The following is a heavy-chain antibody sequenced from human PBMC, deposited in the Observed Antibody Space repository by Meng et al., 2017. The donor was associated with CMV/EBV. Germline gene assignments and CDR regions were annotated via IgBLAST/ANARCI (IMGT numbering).Heavy chain of an antibody. CDR2: ISSSSSHI. V-gene: IGHV3-21*01. D-gene: IGHD6-13*01. Sequence: GESLKISCAASGFTFSSYSMNWVRQAPGKGLEWVSSISSSSSHIYYADSVKGRFTISRDNAKNSLYLQMNSLRAEDTAVYYCARVPYSSSWYEPSPVYWGQGTLVTVSS. J-gene: IGHJ4*02. CDR3: ARVPYSSSWYEPSPVY. CDR1: GFTFSSYS.